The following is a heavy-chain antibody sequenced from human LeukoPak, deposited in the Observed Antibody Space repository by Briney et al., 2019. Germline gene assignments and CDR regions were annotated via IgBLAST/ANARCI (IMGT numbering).Heavy chain of an antibody. D-gene: IGHD3-16*01. Sequence: PSETLSLTCTVSGGSISSGGYYWSWVRQPPGKGLEWIGEISHNGLTNYNPSLKSRVTISVDKSKNQFSLKLSSVTAADTAIYYCARQDYGINTSCYDYWGQGTLVTVSS. J-gene: IGHJ4*02. CDR3: ARQDYGINTSCYDY. CDR2: ISHNGLT. CDR1: GGSISSGGYY. V-gene: IGHV4-61*05.